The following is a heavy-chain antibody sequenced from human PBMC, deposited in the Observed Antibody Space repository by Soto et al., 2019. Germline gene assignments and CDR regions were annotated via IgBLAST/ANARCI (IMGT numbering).Heavy chain of an antibody. J-gene: IGHJ3*02. CDR1: GYTFTSYD. CDR2: MKPNSANT. Sequence: QVQLVQSGAEVKKPGASVKVSCKASGYTFTSYDINWVRQAAGQGLEWMGWMKPNSANTGSAQKFQGRVTMTRNTSIHTAYMELSSLRSEDTAVYACARGLYAFDIWGQGTMVTVSS. V-gene: IGHV1-8*01. CDR3: ARGLYAFDI. D-gene: IGHD2-2*01.